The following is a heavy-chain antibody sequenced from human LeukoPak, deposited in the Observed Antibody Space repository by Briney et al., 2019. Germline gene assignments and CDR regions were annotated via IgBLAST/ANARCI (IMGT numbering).Heavy chain of an antibody. V-gene: IGHV3-21*01. J-gene: IGHJ6*03. CDR2: ITSSSTYI. D-gene: IGHD6-19*01. Sequence: GGSLRLSCAASGFTFSTYNMNWVRQAPGKGLEWVSSITSSSTYIYYADSVKGRFTISRDNAKNSLYLQMNSLRAEDTAVYYCARGTVAGYYYYYYMDVWGKGTTVTVSS. CDR3: ARGTVAGYYYYYYMDV. CDR1: GFTFSTYN.